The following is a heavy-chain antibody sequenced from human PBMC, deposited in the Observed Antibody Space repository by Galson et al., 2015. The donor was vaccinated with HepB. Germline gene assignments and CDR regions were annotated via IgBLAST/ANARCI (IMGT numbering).Heavy chain of an antibody. CDR1: GGSISSYY. Sequence: ETLSLTCTVSGGSISSYYWSWIRQPPGKGLEWIGYIYYSGSTNYNPSLKSRVTISVDTSKNQFSLKLSSVTAADTAVYYCARGGGLWSSWSDYWGQGTLVTVSS. J-gene: IGHJ4*02. CDR2: IYYSGST. CDR3: ARGGGLWSSWSDY. V-gene: IGHV4-59*01. D-gene: IGHD6-13*01.